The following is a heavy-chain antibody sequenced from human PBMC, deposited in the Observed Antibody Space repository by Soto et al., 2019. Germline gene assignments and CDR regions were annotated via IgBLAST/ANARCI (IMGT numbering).Heavy chain of an antibody. D-gene: IGHD3-3*01. CDR3: TTGATYYDFWSALGDAFDI. CDR1: GFTFSNAW. V-gene: IGHV3-15*01. CDR2: IKSKTDGGTT. J-gene: IGHJ3*02. Sequence: GGSLRLSCAASGFTFSNAWMSWVRQAPGKGLEWVGRIKSKTDGGTTDYAAPVKGRFTISRDDSKNTLYLQMNSLKTEDTAVYYCTTGATYYDFWSALGDAFDIWGQGTMVTVS.